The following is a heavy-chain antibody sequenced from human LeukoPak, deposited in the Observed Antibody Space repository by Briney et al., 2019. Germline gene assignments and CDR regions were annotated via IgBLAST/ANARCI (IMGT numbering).Heavy chain of an antibody. CDR2: ISGSGGST. J-gene: IGHJ4*02. Sequence: PGGSLRLSCAASRFTFRSYAMSWVRQAPGKGLEWVSGISGSGGSTYCADSVKDRFTISKDKSSNSLYLQINSLRAEDTAVYYCAKETQVGQLDHWGQGTLVTVSS. CDR3: AKETQVGQLDH. CDR1: RFTFRSYA. D-gene: IGHD1-26*01. V-gene: IGHV3-23*01.